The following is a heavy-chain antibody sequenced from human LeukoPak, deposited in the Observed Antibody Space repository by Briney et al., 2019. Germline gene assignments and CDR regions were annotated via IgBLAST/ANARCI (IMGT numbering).Heavy chain of an antibody. CDR2: ISSSSSYI. CDR3: ARMRRDLAKGDYFYYYYMDV. CDR1: GFTFSSYG. J-gene: IGHJ6*03. D-gene: IGHD3-16*01. V-gene: IGHV3-21*01. Sequence: GGSLRLSCAASGFTFSSYGMNWVRQAPGKGLEWVSFISSSSSYIYYADSVKGRFTISRDNAKNSLYLQMNSLRAEDTAVYYCARMRRDLAKGDYFYYYYMDVWGKGTTVIVSS.